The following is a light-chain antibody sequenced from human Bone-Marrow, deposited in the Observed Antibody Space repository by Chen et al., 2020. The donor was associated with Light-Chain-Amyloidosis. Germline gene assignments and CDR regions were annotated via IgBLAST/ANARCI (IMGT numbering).Light chain of an antibody. CDR2: DDS. J-gene: IGLJ3*02. Sequence: SYVLTQPSSVSVAPGQTATIACGGNNIGSTSVHWYQQTPGQAPLLVVYDDSDRPSGIPERVSGSNSGTTATLTLRRVEAGDEADYYCQVWDRSSDRPVFGGGTKLTVL. CDR1: NIGSTS. V-gene: IGLV3-21*02. CDR3: QVWDRSSDRPV.